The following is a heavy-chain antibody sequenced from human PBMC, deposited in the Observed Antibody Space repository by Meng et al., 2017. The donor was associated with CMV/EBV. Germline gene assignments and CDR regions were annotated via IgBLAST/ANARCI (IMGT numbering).Heavy chain of an antibody. CDR3: ARDYCSSTSCYTRRVYYGMDV. J-gene: IGHJ6*02. Sequence: GESLKISCAASGFTFSSYSMNWVRQAPGKGLEWVSSISSSSSYKYYADPVKGRFTISRDNAKNSLYLQMNSLRAEDTAVYYCARDYCSSTSCYTRRVYYGMDVWGQGTTVTVS. CDR2: ISSSSSYK. CDR1: GFTFSSYS. D-gene: IGHD2-2*02. V-gene: IGHV3-21*01.